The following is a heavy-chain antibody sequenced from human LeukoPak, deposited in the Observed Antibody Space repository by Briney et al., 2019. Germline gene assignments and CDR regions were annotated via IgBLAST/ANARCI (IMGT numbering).Heavy chain of an antibody. Sequence: GGSLRLSCAASGFTFSSYWMSWVRQAPGKGLEWVANIKQDGSEKYYVDSVKGRFTISRDNSKNSLYLQMNSLRAEDTAVYYCASELGYCSGGSCSWDYFDYWGQGTLVTVSS. CDR2: IKQDGSEK. CDR1: GFTFSSYW. D-gene: IGHD2-15*01. CDR3: ASELGYCSGGSCSWDYFDY. J-gene: IGHJ4*02. V-gene: IGHV3-7*01.